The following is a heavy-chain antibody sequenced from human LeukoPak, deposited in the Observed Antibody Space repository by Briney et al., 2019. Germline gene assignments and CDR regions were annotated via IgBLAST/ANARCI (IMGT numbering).Heavy chain of an antibody. CDR3: ARARRRTTVETAHYFDY. J-gene: IGHJ4*02. Sequence: PGGSLRLSCAGSGFTSSSYWMTWVRQAPGKGLEGVANINQEGSEKYYVDSVKGRFTLSRDNAKNSLYLQMTSLRAEDTAVYYCARARRRTTVETAHYFDYWGQGTLVTVSS. V-gene: IGHV3-7*01. CDR1: GFTSSSYW. CDR2: INQEGSEK. D-gene: IGHD4-17*01.